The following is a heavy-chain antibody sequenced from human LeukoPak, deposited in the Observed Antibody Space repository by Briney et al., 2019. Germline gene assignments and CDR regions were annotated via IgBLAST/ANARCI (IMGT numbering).Heavy chain of an antibody. CDR2: TYYRSKWYN. CDR1: GDSVSSNSAA. J-gene: IGHJ5*02. Sequence: SQTLSLTCAISGDSVSSNSAAWSWIRQSPSRGLEWLGRTYYRSKWYNDYAVSVKSRITVNPDTSKNQFSLQLNSVTPEDTAVYYCASQLERRENWFDPWGQGTLVTVSS. V-gene: IGHV6-1*01. CDR3: ASQLERRENWFDP. D-gene: IGHD1-1*01.